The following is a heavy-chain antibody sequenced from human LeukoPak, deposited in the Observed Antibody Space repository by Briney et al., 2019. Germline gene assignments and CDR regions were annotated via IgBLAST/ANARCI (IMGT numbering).Heavy chain of an antibody. CDR1: GFTFSSYA. J-gene: IGHJ4*02. CDR2: ISSDGGST. D-gene: IGHD5-12*01. CDR3: VKRSYSGTYYYDY. V-gene: IGHV3-64D*06. Sequence: GGSLRLSCSASGFTFSSYAMHWVRQAPGKGLEYVSSISSDGGSTYYADSVKGRFTISRDNSKNTLYLQMSSLRAEDTAVFYCVKRSYSGTYYYDYWGQGTLVTVSS.